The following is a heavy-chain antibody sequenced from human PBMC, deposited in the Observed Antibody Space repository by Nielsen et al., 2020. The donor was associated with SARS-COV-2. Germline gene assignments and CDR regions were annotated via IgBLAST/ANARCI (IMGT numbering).Heavy chain of an antibody. CDR2: ISYDGSNK. D-gene: IGHD3-3*01. J-gene: IGHJ4*02. CDR1: GFTFSSYA. V-gene: IGHV3-30-3*01. Sequence: GGSLRLSCAASGFTFSSYAMHWVRQAPGKGLEWVAVISYDGSNKYYADSVKGRFTISRDNSKNTLYLQMNSLRAEDTAVYYCAREFWSGYSGFDYWGQGTLVTVSS. CDR3: AREFWSGYSGFDY.